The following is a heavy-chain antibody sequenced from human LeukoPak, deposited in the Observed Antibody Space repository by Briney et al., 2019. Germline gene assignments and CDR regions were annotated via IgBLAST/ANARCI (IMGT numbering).Heavy chain of an antibody. CDR1: GFTFSGSV. J-gene: IGHJ6*03. CDR3: TRRDYYMDV. Sequence: GGSLRLSCAASGFTFSGSVHWVRQASGKELEWVGRIRSKANSYATAYAASVKGRFSISRDDSKNTAYLQMNSLKTEDTAVYYCTRRDYYMDVWGKGTTVTVSS. CDR2: IRSKANSYAT. V-gene: IGHV3-73*01.